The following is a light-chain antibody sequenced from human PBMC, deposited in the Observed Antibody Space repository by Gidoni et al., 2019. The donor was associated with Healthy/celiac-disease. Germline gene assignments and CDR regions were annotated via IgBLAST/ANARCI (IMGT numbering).Light chain of an antibody. Sequence: AGQLTEAPSSFSASTGDRVTITCRASQGISSYLAWYQQKPGKAPKLLIYAASTLQSGVPSRFSGSGSGTDFTLTISCLQSEDFATYYCQQYYSYPGTFGQGTRLEIK. J-gene: IGKJ5*01. CDR2: AAS. V-gene: IGKV1-8*01. CDR1: QGISSY. CDR3: QQYYSYPGT.